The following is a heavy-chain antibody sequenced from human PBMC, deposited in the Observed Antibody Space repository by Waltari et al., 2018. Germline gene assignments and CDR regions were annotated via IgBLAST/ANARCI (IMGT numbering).Heavy chain of an antibody. V-gene: IGHV4-34*01. D-gene: IGHD3-10*01. Sequence: QVQLQQWGAGLLKPSETLSLTCAVYGGSFSGYYWSWIRQPPGKGLEWIGEINHSGSTNYNPSLKGRVTISVDTSKNQFALKLSSVTAADTAVYYCARGRRQRSGPGGRGYFDYWGQGTLVTVSS. CDR3: ARGRRQRSGPGGRGYFDY. J-gene: IGHJ4*02. CDR1: GGSFSGYY. CDR2: INHSGST.